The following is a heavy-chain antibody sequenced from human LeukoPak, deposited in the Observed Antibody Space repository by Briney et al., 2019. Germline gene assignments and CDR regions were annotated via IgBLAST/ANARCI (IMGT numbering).Heavy chain of an antibody. CDR1: GFTFSSYA. D-gene: IGHD2-2*01. CDR3: AKDLFRLIVVVPAANPPDY. CDR2: ISYDGSNK. Sequence: GRSLRLSCAASGFTFSSYAMHWVRQAPGKGLEWVAVISYDGSNKYYADSVKGRFTISRDNSKNTLYLQMNSLRAEDTAVYYCAKDLFRLIVVVPAANPPDYWGQGTLVTVSS. V-gene: IGHV3-30-3*01. J-gene: IGHJ4*02.